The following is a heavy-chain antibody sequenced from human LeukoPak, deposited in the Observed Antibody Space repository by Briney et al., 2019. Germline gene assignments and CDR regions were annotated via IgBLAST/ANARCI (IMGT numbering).Heavy chain of an antibody. CDR1: GGSISSSSYY. Sequence: SETLSLTCTVSGGSISSSSYYWGWIRQPPGKGLEWIGSIYYSGSTYYNPSLKSRVTISVDTSKNQFSLKLSPVTAADTAVYYCARLRDRKRGMPIQLWSSLYYYYYMDVWGKGTTVTISS. CDR2: IYYSGST. J-gene: IGHJ6*03. CDR3: ARLRDRKRGMPIQLWSSLYYYYYMDV. D-gene: IGHD5-18*01. V-gene: IGHV4-39*01.